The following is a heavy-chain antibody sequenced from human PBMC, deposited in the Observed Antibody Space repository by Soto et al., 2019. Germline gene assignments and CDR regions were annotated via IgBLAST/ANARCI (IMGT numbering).Heavy chain of an antibody. CDR2: ISGSGSST. V-gene: IGHV3-23*01. Sequence: EVQLLESEGGLVQPGKSLRLSCAASGFTFTNYAMSWVRQAPGKGLEWVSAISGSGSSTYYADSVKGRFTISRDNLKNMVYLKRDNLRADDTAKYYCAKGGETRHYYYAMDVWGQGTTVTVSS. J-gene: IGHJ6*02. CDR1: GFTFTNYA. CDR3: AKGGETRHYYYAMDV. D-gene: IGHD3-10*01.